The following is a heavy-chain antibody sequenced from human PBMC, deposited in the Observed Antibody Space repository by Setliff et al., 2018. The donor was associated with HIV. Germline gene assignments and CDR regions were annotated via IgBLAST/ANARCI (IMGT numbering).Heavy chain of an antibody. J-gene: IGHJ4*02. D-gene: IGHD3-10*01. CDR2: INGGNGNT. V-gene: IGHV1-3*03. CDR1: GYTFTNYA. CDR3: ARALYSGLPGCNMGLGY. Sequence: ASVKVSCKASGYTFTNYAMHWVRQAPGQRLEWMGWINGGNGNTKYSQEFQGRVTITRDTSASTAYMELSSLRSEDMAVYYCARALYSGLPGCNMGLGYWGQGTLVTVSS.